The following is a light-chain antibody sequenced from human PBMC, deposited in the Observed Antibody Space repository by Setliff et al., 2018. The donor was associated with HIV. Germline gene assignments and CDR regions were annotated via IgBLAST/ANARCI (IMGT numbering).Light chain of an antibody. V-gene: IGLV2-14*01. CDR1: SSDVGTYNA. Sequence: QSVLTQPASVSGSPGQSITISCTGTSSDVGTYNAVYWYQQHPGKAPKLMIYDVSTRPSGVSNRFSGSKSGNTASLTISGLQAEDEADYYCSSYAGSNILYVFGTGTKVTVL. J-gene: IGLJ1*01. CDR3: SSYAGSNILYV. CDR2: DVS.